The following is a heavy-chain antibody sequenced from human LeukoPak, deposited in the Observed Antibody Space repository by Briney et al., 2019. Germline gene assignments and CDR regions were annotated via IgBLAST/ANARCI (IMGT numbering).Heavy chain of an antibody. CDR1: GFTFSSYS. CDR2: ISSSSSTI. V-gene: IGHV3-48*01. Sequence: PGGSLRLSCAASGFTFSSYSMNWVRQAPGKGLEWVSYISSSSSTIYYADSVKGRFTISRDNAKNSLYLQMNSLRAEDTAVYYCASLYDSSGYGAFDIWGQGTMVTVSS. CDR3: ASLYDSSGYGAFDI. J-gene: IGHJ3*02. D-gene: IGHD3-22*01.